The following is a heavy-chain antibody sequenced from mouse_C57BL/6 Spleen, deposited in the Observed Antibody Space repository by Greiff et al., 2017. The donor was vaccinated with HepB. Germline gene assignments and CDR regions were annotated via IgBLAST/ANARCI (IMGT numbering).Heavy chain of an antibody. CDR2: IDPENGDT. Sequence: DVKLQESGAELVRPGASVKLSCTASGFNIKDDYMHWVKQRPEQGLEWIGWIDPENGDTEYASKFQGKATITADTSSNTAYLQLSSLTSEDTSVYYCTTKGAWFAYWGQGTLVTVSA. J-gene: IGHJ3*01. CDR1: GFNIKDDY. V-gene: IGHV14-4*01. CDR3: TTKGAWFAY.